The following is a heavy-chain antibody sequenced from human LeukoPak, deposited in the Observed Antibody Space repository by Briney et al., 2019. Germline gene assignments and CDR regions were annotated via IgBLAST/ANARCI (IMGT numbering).Heavy chain of an antibody. V-gene: IGHV1-18*01. CDR2: ISAYNGNT. D-gene: IGHD3-9*01. CDR3: ATDLSDYDILTGYFDLDY. CDR1: GFTFTAYD. Sequence: ASVKVSCKASGFTFTAYDITWVRQAPGQGLEWMGWISAYNGNTNYAQKPQGTVPLTTDTSTSPAYMQLRSLRSDDTAVYYCATDLSDYDILTGYFDLDYWGQGTLVTVSS. J-gene: IGHJ4*02.